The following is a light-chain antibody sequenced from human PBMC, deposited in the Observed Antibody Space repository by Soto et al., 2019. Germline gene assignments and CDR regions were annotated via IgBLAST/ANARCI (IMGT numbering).Light chain of an antibody. V-gene: IGLV1-40*01. CDR3: QSYDSSLSGSV. J-gene: IGLJ2*01. CDR2: GNS. CDR1: SSNIGAGYD. Sequence: QSVLTQPPSVSGAPGQRVTISCTGSSSNIGAGYDVHWYQQLPGTAHKLLIYGNSNRPSGVPDRFSGSKSGTSDSLAITGRQAEDESDYYCQSYDSSLSGSVFVGGTKLTVL.